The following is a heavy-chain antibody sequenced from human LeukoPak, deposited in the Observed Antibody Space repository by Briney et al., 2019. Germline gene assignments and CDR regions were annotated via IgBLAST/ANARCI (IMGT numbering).Heavy chain of an antibody. D-gene: IGHD4-17*01. J-gene: IGHJ4*02. CDR3: AKGSDYGDSSLDY. CDR1: GFTFDDYA. Sequence: GGSLRLSCAASGFTFDDYAMHWVRQAPGKGLEWVSGISWNSGSIGYADSVKGRFTISRDNAKNSLYLQMNSLRAGDTAVYYCAKGSDYGDSSLDYWGQGTLVTVSS. CDR2: ISWNSGSI. V-gene: IGHV3-9*01.